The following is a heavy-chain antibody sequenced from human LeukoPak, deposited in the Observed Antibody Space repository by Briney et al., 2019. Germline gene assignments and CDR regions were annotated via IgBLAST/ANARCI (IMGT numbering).Heavy chain of an antibody. CDR3: ARSGITMIVVVSNWFDP. J-gene: IGHJ5*02. Sequence: ETLSLTCAVYGGSFSGYYWSWIRQPPGKGLEWIGEINHSGSTYYNPSLKSRVTISVDTSKNQFSLKLSSVTAADTAVYYCARSGITMIVVVSNWFDPWGQGTLVTVSS. V-gene: IGHV4-34*01. D-gene: IGHD3-22*01. CDR1: GGSFSGYY. CDR2: INHSGST.